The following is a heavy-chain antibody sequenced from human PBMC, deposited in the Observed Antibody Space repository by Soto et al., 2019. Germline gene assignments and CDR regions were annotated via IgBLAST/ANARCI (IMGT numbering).Heavy chain of an antibody. Sequence: QITLNESGPTVVKPAETLTLTCTFSGFSLTTSGVGVGWIRQSPGKAPEGLALLYWDDDKRYSASLKSRLTITKDTSKNQVVLTMASVDPADTATYYCAHRILRTVFGLVTTTAIYFDFWGQGTPVVVSS. D-gene: IGHD3-3*01. CDR3: AHRILRTVFGLVTTTAIYFDF. J-gene: IGHJ4*02. CDR1: GFSLTTSGVG. CDR2: LYWDDDK. V-gene: IGHV2-5*02.